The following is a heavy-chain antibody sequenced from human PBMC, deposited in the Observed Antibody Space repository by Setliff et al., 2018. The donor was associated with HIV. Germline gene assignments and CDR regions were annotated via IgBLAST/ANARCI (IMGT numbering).Heavy chain of an antibody. CDR3: ARGLSFYDPGGFDY. CDR1: GGSISSYY. J-gene: IGHJ4*02. V-gene: IGHV4-4*09. D-gene: IGHD3-22*01. CDR2: IYTSGST. Sequence: SETLSLTCTVSGGSISSYYWSWIRQPPGKGLEWIGYIYTSGSTNYNPSLKSRVTISVDTSKNQFSLKLSSVTAADTAAYYCARGLSFYDPGGFDYWGQGTQVTVSS.